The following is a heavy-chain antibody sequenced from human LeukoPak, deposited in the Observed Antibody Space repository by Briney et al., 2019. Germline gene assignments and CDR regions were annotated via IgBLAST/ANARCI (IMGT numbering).Heavy chain of an antibody. V-gene: IGHV1-18*01. Sequence: ASVKVSCKASGHTFTSYGVSWVRQAPGQGLEWLGWISAYNGDTNYAQNFQGRVTMTTDASTSTAYMELRSLRSDDTAVYYCARVTGTMYGLSVSSRPFDYWGQGTLVTVSS. CDR2: ISAYNGDT. CDR3: ARVTGTMYGLSVSSRPFDY. J-gene: IGHJ4*02. CDR1: GHTFTSYG. D-gene: IGHD1/OR15-1a*01.